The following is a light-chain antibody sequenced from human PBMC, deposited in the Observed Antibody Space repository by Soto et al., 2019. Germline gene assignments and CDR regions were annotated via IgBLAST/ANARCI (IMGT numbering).Light chain of an antibody. V-gene: IGKV3-11*01. CDR3: QQRTLWPRT. J-gene: IGKJ1*01. CDR2: GAS. Sequence: EIVLTQSPATLSLSPGERAALSCRASQSVSGTLAWFQQKPGQSPRLLIYGASNRATGIPARFSASGSGTDFTLTISSLEPEDFAVYYCQQRTLWPRTFGQGTKVDIK. CDR1: QSVSGT.